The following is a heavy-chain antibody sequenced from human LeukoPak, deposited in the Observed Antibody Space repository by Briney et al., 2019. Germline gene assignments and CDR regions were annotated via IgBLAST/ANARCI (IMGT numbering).Heavy chain of an antibody. CDR2: ISSNSGSI. Sequence: GRSLRLSCAASGFTFDDYAMHWVRQAPGKGLEWVSGISSNSGSIAYADSVKGRFTISRDNAKNSLYLQMSSLRAEDTALYYCTKDRHGSGRGYFHHWGQGTLVTVSS. J-gene: IGHJ1*01. CDR3: TKDRHGSGRGYFHH. D-gene: IGHD3-10*01. V-gene: IGHV3-9*01. CDR1: GFTFDDYA.